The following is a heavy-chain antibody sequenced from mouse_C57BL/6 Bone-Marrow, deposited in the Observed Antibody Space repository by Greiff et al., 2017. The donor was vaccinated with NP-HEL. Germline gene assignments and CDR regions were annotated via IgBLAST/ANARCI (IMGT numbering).Heavy chain of an antibody. CDR3: ARDDYDYLFAY. D-gene: IGHD2-4*01. Sequence: DVKLVESGGGLVQSGRSLRLSCATSGFTFSDFYMEWVRQAPGKGLEWIAASRNKANDYTTEYSASVKGRFIVSRDTSQSILYLQMNALRAEDTAIYYCARDDYDYLFAYWGKGTLVTVSA. CDR2: SRNKANDYTT. CDR1: GFTFSDFY. J-gene: IGHJ3*01. V-gene: IGHV7-1*01.